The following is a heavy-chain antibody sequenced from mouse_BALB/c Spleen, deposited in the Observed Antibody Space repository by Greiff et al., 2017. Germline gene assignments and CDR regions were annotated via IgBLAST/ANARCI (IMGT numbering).Heavy chain of an antibody. CDR1: GFAFSSYD. J-gene: IGHJ4*01. D-gene: IGHD2-14*01. CDR2: ISSGGGST. Sequence: EVNVVESGGGLVKPGGSLKLSCAASGFAFSSYDMSWVRQTPEKRLEWVAYISSGGGSTYYPDTVKGRFTISRDNAKNTLYLQMSSLKSEDTAMYYCARRADYRYDEDAMDYWGQGTSVTVSS. V-gene: IGHV5-12-1*01. CDR3: ARRADYRYDEDAMDY.